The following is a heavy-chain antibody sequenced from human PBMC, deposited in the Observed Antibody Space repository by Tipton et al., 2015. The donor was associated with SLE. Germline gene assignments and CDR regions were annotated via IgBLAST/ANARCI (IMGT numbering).Heavy chain of an antibody. CDR3: SRAWDRHWYFDL. D-gene: IGHD1-26*01. Sequence: TLSLTCNVSADSISNYYWNWIRQSPGKGLEWIGYIYSTGNTNYNPSLASRVTISLDTAKNQFSLNLSSVTAADTAVYYCSRAWDRHWYFDLWGRGTLVTVSS. J-gene: IGHJ2*01. CDR1: ADSISNYY. V-gene: IGHV4-4*08. CDR2: IYSTGNT.